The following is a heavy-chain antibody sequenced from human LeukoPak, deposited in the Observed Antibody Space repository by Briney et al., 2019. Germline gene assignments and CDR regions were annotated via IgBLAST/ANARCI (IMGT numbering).Heavy chain of an antibody. CDR1: GGTFSSHA. D-gene: IGHD2-2*01. CDR3: ASYCSSTSCSNAEYFQH. Sequence: GASVKVSCKASGGTFSSHAISWVRQAPGQGLEWMGGIIPIFGTANYAQKFQGRVTITTDESTSTAYMELSSLRSEDTAVYYCASYCSSTSCSNAEYFQHWGQGTLVTVSS. J-gene: IGHJ1*01. CDR2: IIPIFGTA. V-gene: IGHV1-69*05.